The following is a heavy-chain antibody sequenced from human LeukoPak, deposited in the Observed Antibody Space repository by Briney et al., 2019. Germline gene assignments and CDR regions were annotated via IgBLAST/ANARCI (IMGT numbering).Heavy chain of an antibody. CDR2: ISYDGSNK. J-gene: IGHJ4*02. CDR1: GFTFSSYG. D-gene: IGHD3-16*02. Sequence: GGSLSLSCAASGFTFSSYGMHWVRQAPGKGLEWVAVISYDGSNKYYADSVKGRFTISRDNSKNTLYLQMNSLRAEDTAVYYCAREDLMITFGGVIAKYFDYWGQGTLVTVSS. CDR3: AREDLMITFGGVIAKYFDY. V-gene: IGHV3-30*19.